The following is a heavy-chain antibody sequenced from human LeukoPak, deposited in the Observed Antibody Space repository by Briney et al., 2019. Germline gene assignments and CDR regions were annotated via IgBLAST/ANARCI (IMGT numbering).Heavy chain of an antibody. CDR1: GGTFSSYA. CDR3: ARVDFDWLFQGDY. CDR2: IIPIFGTA. V-gene: IGHV1-69*05. Sequence: SVKVSRKASGGTFSSYAISWVRQAPGQGLEWMGGIIPIFGTANYAQKFQGRVTMTTDTSTSTAYMELRSLRSDDTAVYYCARVDFDWLFQGDYWGQGTLVTVSS. D-gene: IGHD3-9*01. J-gene: IGHJ4*02.